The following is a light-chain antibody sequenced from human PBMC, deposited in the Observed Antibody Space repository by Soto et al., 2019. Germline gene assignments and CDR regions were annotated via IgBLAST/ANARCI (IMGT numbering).Light chain of an antibody. J-gene: IGKJ4*01. Sequence: EIVMTQSPAILSVSPGERATLSCRASQNIGGTLAWYQQKPGQPPRLLFYGASTRATGIPDRFSGSGFGTGFTLTIISLQSEAFAVYYCEQFHNWPPLTFGGGTKVEI. CDR3: EQFHNWPPLT. V-gene: IGKV3-15*01. CDR1: QNIGGT. CDR2: GAS.